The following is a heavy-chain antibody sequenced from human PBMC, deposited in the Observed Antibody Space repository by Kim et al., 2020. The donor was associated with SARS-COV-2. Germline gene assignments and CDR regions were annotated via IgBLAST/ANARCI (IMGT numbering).Heavy chain of an antibody. D-gene: IGHD3-16*02. CDR2: ITAGGGTT. V-gene: IGHV3-23*01. Sequence: GGSLRLSCAASGFIFDDYAMTWVRQFPGMGLQWVSGITAGGGTTFYADSVEGRFTISRDNSRNLLFLQMNSLTAEDTAVYSCAKVPSSVWGKYRTNIFD. CDR1: GFIFDDYA. J-gene: IGHJ4*01. CDR3: AKVPSSVWGKYRTNIFD.